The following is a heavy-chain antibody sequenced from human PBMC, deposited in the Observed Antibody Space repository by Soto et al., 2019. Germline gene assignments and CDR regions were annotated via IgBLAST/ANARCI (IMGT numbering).Heavy chain of an antibody. D-gene: IGHD1-1*01. CDR2: MSHSGGT. CDR3: ARVERGTATTVVDAFDI. J-gene: IGHJ3*02. CDR1: GGFVSSGSYY. V-gene: IGHV4-34*01. Sequence: QVQLQQWGAGLLNPSETLSLTCAVYGGFVSSGSYYWSWIRQPPGKGLEWIGEMSHSGGTHFNPSLKRRVTISVDTSKNQFSLKMSSVTAAATALYYCARVERGTATTVVDAFDIWGPGTMVTVSS.